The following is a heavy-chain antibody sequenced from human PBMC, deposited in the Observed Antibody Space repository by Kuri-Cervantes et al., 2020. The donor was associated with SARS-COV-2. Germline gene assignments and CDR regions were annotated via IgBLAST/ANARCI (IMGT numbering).Heavy chain of an antibody. D-gene: IGHD3-10*01. CDR1: GYTFTGYY. CDR3: ARRQNYYGSGPDAFDI. J-gene: IGHJ3*02. CDR2: INPNSGGT. V-gene: IGHV1-2*02. Sequence: ASVKVSCKASGYTFTGYYMHWVRQAPGQGLEWMGWINPNSGGTNYAQKFQGRVTMTRDTSISTAYMELSRLRSEDTAVYYCARRQNYYGSGPDAFDIWGQGTMVTVSS.